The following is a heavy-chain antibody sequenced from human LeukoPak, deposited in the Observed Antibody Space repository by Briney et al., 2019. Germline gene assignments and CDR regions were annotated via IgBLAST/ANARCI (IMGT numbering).Heavy chain of an antibody. V-gene: IGHV3-21*01. D-gene: IGHD6-19*01. J-gene: IGHJ4*02. CDR3: ARGTGGWSDY. CDR1: GFTFSTSS. Sequence: GGSLRLSCSASGFTFSTSSMNWVRQAPGEGLEWLSYITSSSFYIYYADSVKGRFPIYRDNATNSLDLQMISLRGEDTGVYYCARGTGGWSDYWGQGTLVTVSS. CDR2: ITSSSFYI.